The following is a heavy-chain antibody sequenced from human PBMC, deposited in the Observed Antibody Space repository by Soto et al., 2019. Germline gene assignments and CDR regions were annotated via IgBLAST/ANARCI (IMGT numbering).Heavy chain of an antibody. V-gene: IGHV4-39*01. CDR1: GGSISTSRSY. CDR2: IFYSGST. J-gene: IGHJ5*02. CDR3: ARQPTTGDTDLWFDP. D-gene: IGHD2-21*01. Sequence: QLQLLESGPGLVKASETLSLTCSVSGGSISTSRSYWAWIRQPPGKGLEWLANIFYSGSTFYNPSLASRASVSVHTSKNEFSLKLRSVTAADTAVYYCARQPTTGDTDLWFDPWGQGTLVTVSS.